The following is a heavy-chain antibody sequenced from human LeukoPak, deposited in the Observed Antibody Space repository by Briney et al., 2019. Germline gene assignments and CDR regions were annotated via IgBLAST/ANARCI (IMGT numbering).Heavy chain of an antibody. CDR1: GFTFADYA. CDR2: IRTEAYGGTT. V-gene: IGHV3-49*03. J-gene: IGHJ4*02. Sequence: PGRSLRLSCTTSGFTFADYALSWFRQAPGKGPEWVAFIRTEAYGGTTDYGAAVRGRFIISRDDSKSIAYLQMNSLNTEDTAVYYCTRTLGWRQIFDYWGRGTLVTVSS. CDR3: TRTLGWRQIFDY. D-gene: IGHD2-15*01.